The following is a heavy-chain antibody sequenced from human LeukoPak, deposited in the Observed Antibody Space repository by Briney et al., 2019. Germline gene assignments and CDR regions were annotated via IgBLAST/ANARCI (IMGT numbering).Heavy chain of an antibody. Sequence: PLETLSLTCAVYGGSFSGYYWSWIRQPPGKGLEWIGEINHSGSTNYNPSLKSRVTISVDTSKNQFSLKLSSVTAADTAVYYCARSDGYCSSTSCFEPPGDDPWCQGTLVTVSS. CDR1: GGSFSGYY. CDR3: ARSDGYCSSTSCFEPPGDDP. V-gene: IGHV4-34*01. J-gene: IGHJ5*02. D-gene: IGHD2-2*03. CDR2: INHSGST.